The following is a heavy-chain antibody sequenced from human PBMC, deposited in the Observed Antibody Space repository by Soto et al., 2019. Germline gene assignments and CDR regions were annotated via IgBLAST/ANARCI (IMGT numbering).Heavy chain of an antibody. CDR3: TAYYYDSSGYYYLGFDY. CDR2: IRSKAYGGTT. V-gene: IGHV3-49*04. D-gene: IGHD3-22*01. Sequence: PGGSLRLSCTASGFTFGDYAMSWVRQAPGKGLEWVGFIRSKAYGGTTEYAASVKGRFTISRDDSKSIAYLQMNSLKTEDTAVYYCTAYYYDSSGYYYLGFDYWGQGTLVTVSS. CDR1: GFTFGDYA. J-gene: IGHJ4*02.